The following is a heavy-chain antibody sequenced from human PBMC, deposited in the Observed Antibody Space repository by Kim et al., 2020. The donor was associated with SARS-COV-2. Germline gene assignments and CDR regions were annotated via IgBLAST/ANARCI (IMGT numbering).Heavy chain of an antibody. CDR3: ARDQDDYVWGSYRHFDI. D-gene: IGHD3-16*02. J-gene: IGHJ3*02. CDR2: INAGNGNT. Sequence: ASVKVSCKASGYTFTSYAMHWVRQAPGQRLEWMGWINAGNGNTKYSQKFQGRVTITRDTSASTAYMELSSLRSEDTAVYYCARDQDDYVWGSYRHFDIWGQGTMVTVSS. CDR1: GYTFTSYA. V-gene: IGHV1-3*01.